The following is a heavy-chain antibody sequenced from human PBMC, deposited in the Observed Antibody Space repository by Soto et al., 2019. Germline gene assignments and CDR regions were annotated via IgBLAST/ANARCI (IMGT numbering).Heavy chain of an antibody. J-gene: IGHJ4*02. Sequence: GESLKISCNGSGYSFTSYWIRWVRQMPWKGLERMGIIYPGDSDTRYSPSFQGQVTISADKSITTTYLQWSSLKASDTAIYYCAGLFDSSGWYDYWGQGTLVTVSS. CDR1: GYSFTSYW. D-gene: IGHD6-19*01. V-gene: IGHV5-51*01. CDR3: AGLFDSSGWYDY. CDR2: IYPGDSDT.